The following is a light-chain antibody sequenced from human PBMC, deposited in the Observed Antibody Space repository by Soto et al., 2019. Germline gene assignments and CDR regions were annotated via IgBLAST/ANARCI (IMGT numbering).Light chain of an antibody. CDR2: DAS. Sequence: DIQMTQSPSSLSASVGDTVTITCQASQDITNHLNWYQHKPGKAPNLLIYDASHLETGVPSSFTGSGSGTYFTLTISSVQSDDIATYYCQKYDGVPQFGPGTRVDF. CDR1: QDITNH. V-gene: IGKV1-33*01. CDR3: QKYDGVPQ. J-gene: IGKJ3*01.